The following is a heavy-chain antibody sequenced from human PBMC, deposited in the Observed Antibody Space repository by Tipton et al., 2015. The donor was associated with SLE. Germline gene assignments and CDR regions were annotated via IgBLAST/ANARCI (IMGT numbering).Heavy chain of an antibody. D-gene: IGHD5-24*01. Sequence: TLSLTCAVYGGSFSGYYWSWIRQPLGKGLVCIGEINHSGSTNYNPSLKSRVTISVNTSKNQFSLKLSSGTAADTAVYYCARKRNGMGIWGQGTMVTVSS. CDR3: ARKRNGMGI. J-gene: IGHJ3*02. CDR2: INHSGST. CDR1: GGSFSGYY. V-gene: IGHV4-34*01.